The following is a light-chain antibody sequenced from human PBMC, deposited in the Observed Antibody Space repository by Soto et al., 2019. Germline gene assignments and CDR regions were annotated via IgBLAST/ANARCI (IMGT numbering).Light chain of an antibody. CDR1: SWNSSYS. Sequence: QPVLTQSPSASASLGHSVTITCTLSSWNSSYSIAWHHQQPGNAPRYLMKLEGNGSYNKGSGVPYRGSGSSSWADRYITSSNLQFEDDDNYYCETWDSNTRVFGGGTKVTVL. V-gene: IGLV4-60*02. CDR3: ETWDSNTRV. J-gene: IGLJ2*01. CDR2: LEGNGSY.